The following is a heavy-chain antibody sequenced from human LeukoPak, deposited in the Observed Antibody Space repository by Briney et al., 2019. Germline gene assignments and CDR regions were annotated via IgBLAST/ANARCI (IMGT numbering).Heavy chain of an antibody. J-gene: IGHJ6*02. Sequence: GGSLRLSCAASGFTFDDYAMHWVRQAPGGGLGWVSGISWNSGSIGYADSVKGRFTISRDNAKNSLYLQMNSLRAEDTALYYCAKDVDTAMVTGGMDVWGQGTTVTVSS. CDR1: GFTFDDYA. V-gene: IGHV3-9*01. CDR2: ISWNSGSI. D-gene: IGHD5-18*01. CDR3: AKDVDTAMVTGGMDV.